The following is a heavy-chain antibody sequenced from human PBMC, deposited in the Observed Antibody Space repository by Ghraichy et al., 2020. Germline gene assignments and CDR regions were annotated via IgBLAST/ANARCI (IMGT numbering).Heavy chain of an antibody. D-gene: IGHD2-15*01. CDR3: AKSTPLC. J-gene: IGHJ4*02. CDR1: GLTFSNYD. Sequence: GGSLRLSCTASGLTFSNYDMHWVRQAPGKGLEWVTFIKNDGSKENYADSVKGRFTISRDNSKNTLYLQMNSLRAEDTAVYYCAKSTPLCWGQGTLVTVSS. CDR2: IKNDGSKE. V-gene: IGHV3-30*02.